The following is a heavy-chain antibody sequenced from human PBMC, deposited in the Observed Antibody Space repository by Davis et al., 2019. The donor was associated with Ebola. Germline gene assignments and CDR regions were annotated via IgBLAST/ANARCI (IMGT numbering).Heavy chain of an antibody. CDR2: INHSGST. V-gene: IGHV4-34*01. CDR1: GGSFSGYY. Sequence: SETLSLTCAVYGGSFSGYYWSWIRQPPGKGLEWIGEINHSGSTNYNPSLKSRVPISIATSKNQFSLKLTSVAAADTAVYYCARGLYPWELDYWGQGTLVTVSS. D-gene: IGHD1-1*01. CDR3: ARGLYPWELDY. J-gene: IGHJ4*02.